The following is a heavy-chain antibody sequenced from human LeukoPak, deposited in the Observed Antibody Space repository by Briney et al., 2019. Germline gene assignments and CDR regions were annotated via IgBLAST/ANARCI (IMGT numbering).Heavy chain of an antibody. CDR1: GDSISSGDYS. J-gene: IGHJ4*02. V-gene: IGHV4-61*08. Sequence: SQTLSLTCTVSGDSISSGDYSWRWLRQPPGTGLEWLGYVFYSGSTNYNPSLKSRVTISVDTSKNQFSLKLRSVTAADTAVYYCARTGYFIGLYEVALPYYIDYWGQGTLVTVSS. CDR2: VFYSGST. CDR3: ARTGYFIGLYEVALPYYIDY. D-gene: IGHD6-19*01.